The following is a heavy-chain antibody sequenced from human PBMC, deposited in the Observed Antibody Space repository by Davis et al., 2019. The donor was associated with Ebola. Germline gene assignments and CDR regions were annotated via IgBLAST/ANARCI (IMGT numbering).Heavy chain of an antibody. Sequence: SETLSLTCAVYGGSFTDYFWSWIRQPPGKGLEWIGETSHHPDYTNYSPSFGGRVTISVDSSKNQFSLKLSSVTAADTAVYYCARDQTSYYDYIWGSYPTSSNWFDPWGQGTLVTVSS. CDR1: GGSFTDYF. V-gene: IGHV4-34*01. CDR3: ARDQTSYYDYIWGSYPTSSNWFDP. J-gene: IGHJ5*02. CDR2: TSHHPDYT. D-gene: IGHD3-16*02.